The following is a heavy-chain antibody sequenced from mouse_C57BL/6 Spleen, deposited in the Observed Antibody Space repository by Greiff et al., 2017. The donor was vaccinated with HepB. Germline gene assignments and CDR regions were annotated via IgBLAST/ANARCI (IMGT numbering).Heavy chain of an antibody. Sequence: QVQLQQPGAELVMPGASVKLSCKASGYTFTSYWMHWVKQRPGQGLEWIGEIDPSDSYTNYTQKFKGKSTLTVDKSSSTAYMQLSSLTSEDSAVYYCARYAMDNWGQGTAVTVSS. CDR3: ARYAMDN. V-gene: IGHV1-69*01. CDR1: GYTFTSYW. CDR2: IDPSDSYT. J-gene: IGHJ4*01.